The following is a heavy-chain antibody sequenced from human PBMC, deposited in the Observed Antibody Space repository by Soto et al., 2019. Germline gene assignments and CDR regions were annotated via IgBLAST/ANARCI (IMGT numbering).Heavy chain of an antibody. CDR3: TRQAMSGTTDY. Sequence: PGESVKISCKGSGYSFTSYWIGWVRQMPGKGLEWMGIIYPGDSDPKYSPSFQGQVTMSADKSISTAYLHWSSLKASDTAMYYCTRQAMSGTTDYWGQGTLVTVSS. CDR2: IYPGDSDP. D-gene: IGHD1-7*01. CDR1: GYSFTSYW. V-gene: IGHV5-51*01. J-gene: IGHJ4*02.